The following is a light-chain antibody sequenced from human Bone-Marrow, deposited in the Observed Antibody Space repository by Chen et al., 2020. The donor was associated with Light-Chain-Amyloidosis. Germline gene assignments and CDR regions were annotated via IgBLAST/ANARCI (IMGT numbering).Light chain of an antibody. CDR1: SSNIGKNY. CDR3: GAWDISLSGRV. V-gene: IGLV1-51*01. J-gene: IGLJ3*02. Sequence: QSALTQPPSLSAAQRQNVTISCSGSSSNIGKNYVSWYQQLTGTAPKLLIYDSNKRPSGIPDRFSGPQSRTSAALGITGLQTGDEAVYYCGAWDISLSGRVFGGGTRLTV. CDR2: DSN.